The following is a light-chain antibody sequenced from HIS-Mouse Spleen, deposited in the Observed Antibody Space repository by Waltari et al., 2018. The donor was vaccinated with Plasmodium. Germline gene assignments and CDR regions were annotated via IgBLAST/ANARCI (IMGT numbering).Light chain of an antibody. J-gene: IGKJ1*01. CDR2: KAS. CDR3: QQYNSYWT. Sequence: DIQMTPSPSTLSASVGDRFTITCRASQSISSWLAWYQQKPGKAPKLLIYKASSLESGVPSRFSGSGSGTEFTLTISSLQPDDFATYYCQQYNSYWTFGQGTKVEIK. CDR1: QSISSW. V-gene: IGKV1-5*03.